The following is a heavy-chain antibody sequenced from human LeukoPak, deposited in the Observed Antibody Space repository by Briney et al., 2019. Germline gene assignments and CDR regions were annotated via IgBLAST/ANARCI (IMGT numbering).Heavy chain of an antibody. CDR2: INPNSGGT. V-gene: IGHV1-2*02. CDR3: ARDGSGSSLSVVDY. D-gene: IGHD3-10*01. CDR1: GYTFTGYY. J-gene: IGHJ4*02. Sequence: ASVKVSCTASGYTFTGYYMHWVRQAPGQGLEWMGWINPNSGGTNYAQKFQGRVTMTRDTSISTAYMELSRLRSDDTAVYYCARDGSGSSLSVVDYWGQGTLVTVSS.